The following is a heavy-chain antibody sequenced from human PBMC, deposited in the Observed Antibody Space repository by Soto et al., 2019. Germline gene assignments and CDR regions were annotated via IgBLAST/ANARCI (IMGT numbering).Heavy chain of an antibody. CDR2: IYYSGST. V-gene: IGHV4-30-4*01. CDR1: GGSISSGDYY. CDR3: ARHNYDGSGYCYYHYGQAV. Sequence: SETLSLTCTVSGGSISSGDYYWSWIRQPPGKGLEWIGNIYYSGSTYYNPSLKSRVTISVDTSKNQFSLKLSSVTAADTAVYYCARHNYDGSGYCYYHYGQAVSAQGTTVTVSS. J-gene: IGHJ6*02. D-gene: IGHD3-22*01.